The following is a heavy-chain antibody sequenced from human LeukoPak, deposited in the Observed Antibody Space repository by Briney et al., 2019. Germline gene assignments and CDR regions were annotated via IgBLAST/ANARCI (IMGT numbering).Heavy chain of an antibody. Sequence: PSETLSLTCTVSGGSISSYYWSWIRQPAGKGLEWIGRIYTSGSTNYNPSLKSRVTISVDKSKNQFSLKLSSVTAADTAVYYCAREGAANFYYYYYYMDVWGTGTTVTVSS. CDR1: GGSISSYY. J-gene: IGHJ6*03. D-gene: IGHD1-26*01. CDR3: AREGAANFYYYYYYMDV. V-gene: IGHV4-4*07. CDR2: IYTSGST.